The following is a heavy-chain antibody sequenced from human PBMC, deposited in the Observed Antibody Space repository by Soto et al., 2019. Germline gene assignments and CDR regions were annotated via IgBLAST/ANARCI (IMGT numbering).Heavy chain of an antibody. CDR2: INPYNANT. CDR3: ARDWTSPSCVSSSCPRGGWFDP. D-gene: IGHD2-15*01. J-gene: IGHJ5*02. Sequence: QVQLVQSGPEVKKPGASVKVSCKASGYTLTDHGISWVRQAPGQGLEWMGWINPYNANTRYGEKVQGRVTMTTDTSRTVYMELTGLTSGDTAVYYCARDWTSPSCVSSSCPRGGWFDPWGQGTLVTVSS. V-gene: IGHV1-18*04. CDR1: GYTLTDHG.